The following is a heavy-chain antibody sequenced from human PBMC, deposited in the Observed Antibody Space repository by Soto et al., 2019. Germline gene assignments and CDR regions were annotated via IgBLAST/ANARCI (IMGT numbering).Heavy chain of an antibody. J-gene: IGHJ6*03. CDR2: IVVGSGNT. CDR3: AAGRFLEWLSPPHYYYYYMDV. V-gene: IGHV1-58*02. D-gene: IGHD3-3*01. Sequence: SVKVSCKASGFTFTSSAMQWVRQARGQRLEWIGWIVVGSGNTNYAQKFQERVTITRDMSTSTAYMELSSLGSEDTAVYYCAAGRFLEWLSPPHYYYYYMDVWGKGTTVTVSS. CDR1: GFTFTSSA.